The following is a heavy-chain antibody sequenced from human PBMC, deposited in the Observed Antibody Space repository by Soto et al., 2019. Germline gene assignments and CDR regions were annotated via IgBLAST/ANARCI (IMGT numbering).Heavy chain of an antibody. V-gene: IGHV3-66*01. CDR2: IDADGDT. Sequence: PGGSLILSCAASGFTVRNTYMSWVRQAPGKGLEWVSLIDADGDTYYADSVKGRFTISRDNSKNTLYLQMNSLRAEDTAVYYCAVLWYGELLQFDYWGQGSLVTVSS. J-gene: IGHJ4*01. CDR1: GFTVRNTY. D-gene: IGHD3-10*01. CDR3: AVLWYGELLQFDY.